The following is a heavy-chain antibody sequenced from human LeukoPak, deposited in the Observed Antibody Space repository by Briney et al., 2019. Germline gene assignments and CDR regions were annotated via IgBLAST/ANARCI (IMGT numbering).Heavy chain of an antibody. CDR3: ARAGYCSGGSCYSSGLWFDP. CDR2: IVYREST. V-gene: IGHV4-61*01. D-gene: IGHD2-15*01. CDR1: GGSVSSGSYY. J-gene: IGHJ5*02. Sequence: SETQSLTCTLPGGSVSSGSYYWSWIRQPPGKGQEWLGDIVYRESTNYNPSLKSRVTISVDTSKNQFSLKLSSVTAADTAVYYCARAGYCSGGSCYSSGLWFDPWGQGTLVTVSS.